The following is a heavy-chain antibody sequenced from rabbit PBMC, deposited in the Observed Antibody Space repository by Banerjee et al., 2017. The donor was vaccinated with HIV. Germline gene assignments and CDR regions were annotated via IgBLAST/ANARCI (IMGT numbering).Heavy chain of an antibody. CDR2: IVAGSDIT. CDR1: GFSFISGYD. CDR3: AREQWGDYATDL. D-gene: IGHD3-1*01. V-gene: IGHV1S40*01. Sequence: QSLEESGGDLVKPGASLTLTCTASGFSFISGYDMCWVRQAPGKGLEWIACIVAGSDITHYASWAKGRFTISKTSSTTVTLQMASLTAADTATYFCAREQWGDYATDLWGPGTLVTVS. J-gene: IGHJ6*01.